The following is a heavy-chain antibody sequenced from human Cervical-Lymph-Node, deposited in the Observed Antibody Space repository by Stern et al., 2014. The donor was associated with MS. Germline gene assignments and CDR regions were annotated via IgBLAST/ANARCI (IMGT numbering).Heavy chain of an antibody. J-gene: IGHJ4*02. V-gene: IGHV3-33*01. D-gene: IGHD4-11*01. CDR3: TRDPGTVTYYFDY. CDR2: IWYDGSKK. CDR1: GFTFSDYG. Sequence: QVQLVESGGGVVQPGSSLRLSCASSGFTFSDYGIHWVRQAPGKGLEWVAVIWYDGSKKYYGDSVKGRFTISRDNSKNTLYLQMSSLRAEDTAVYYCTRDPGTVTYYFDYWGQGTLVTVSS.